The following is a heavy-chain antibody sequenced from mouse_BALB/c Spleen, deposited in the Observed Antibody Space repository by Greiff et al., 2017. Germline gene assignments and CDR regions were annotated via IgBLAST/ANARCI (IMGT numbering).Heavy chain of an antibody. V-gene: IGHV1S81*02. CDR2: INPSNGGT. CDR3: TRGGTWFAY. Sequence: VQLQQSGAELVKPGASVKLYCKASGYTFTSYYMYWVKQRPGQGLEWIGEINPSNGGTNFNEKFKSKATLTVDKSSSTAYMQLSSLTSEDSAVYYCTRGGTWFAYWGQGTLVTVSA. CDR1: GYTFTSYY. J-gene: IGHJ3*01.